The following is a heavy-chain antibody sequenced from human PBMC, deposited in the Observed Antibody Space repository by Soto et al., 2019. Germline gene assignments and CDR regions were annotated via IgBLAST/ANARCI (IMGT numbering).Heavy chain of an antibody. CDR1: GYTFTSYA. Sequence: ASVKVSCKASGYTFTSYAMHWVRQAPGQRLEWMGWINAGNGNTKYSQKFQGRFTISRDNSKNTLYLQMNSLRAEDTAVYYCAKDTYFYDTSGYYIFDYWGQGTLVTVSS. CDR3: AKDTYFYDTSGYYIFDY. D-gene: IGHD3-22*01. J-gene: IGHJ4*02. V-gene: IGHV1-3*01. CDR2: INAGNGNT.